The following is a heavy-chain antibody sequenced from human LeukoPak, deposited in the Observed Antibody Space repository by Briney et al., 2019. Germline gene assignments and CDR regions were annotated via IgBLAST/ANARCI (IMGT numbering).Heavy chain of an antibody. CDR1: GFTFSSYW. CDR2: INTDGSTT. CDR3: ARHQDGTLEYYYYYMDV. Sequence: GGSLRLSCAASGFTFSSYWMHWVRQAPGKGLVWVSRINTDGSTTNYADSVKGRFTISRDNAKNTLYLQMNSLRAEDTAVYYCARHQDGTLEYYYYYMDVWAKGTTLTVSS. J-gene: IGHJ6*03. D-gene: IGHD1-1*01. V-gene: IGHV3-74*01.